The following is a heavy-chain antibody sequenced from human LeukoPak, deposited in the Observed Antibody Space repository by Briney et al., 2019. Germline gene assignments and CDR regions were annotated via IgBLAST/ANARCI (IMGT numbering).Heavy chain of an antibody. D-gene: IGHD6-13*01. J-gene: IGHJ4*02. CDR2: VSYDGGSK. CDR3: ARVKGGIATAGNYFDY. Sequence: GGSLRLSCAASGFAFSSYAMHWVRQGPGKGLEWVALVSYDGGSKYYADSVRGRITISRDNSKNTLHLQMNSLRTEDTAVYYCARVKGGIATAGNYFDYWGQGTLVTVSS. V-gene: IGHV3-30-3*01. CDR1: GFAFSSYA.